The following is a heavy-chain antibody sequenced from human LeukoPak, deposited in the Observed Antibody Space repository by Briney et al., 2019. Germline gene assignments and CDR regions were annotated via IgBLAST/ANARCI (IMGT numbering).Heavy chain of an antibody. CDR2: ISGSGGST. Sequence: GGSLRLSCAASGFTFSRYWMNWVRQAPGKGLEWVSGISGSGGSTYYADSVKGRFTISRDNSKNTLYLQMNSLRAEDTAVYYCAKAGAAAGHSDYWGQGTLVTVSS. V-gene: IGHV3-23*01. J-gene: IGHJ4*02. CDR3: AKAGAAAGHSDY. CDR1: GFTFSRYW. D-gene: IGHD6-13*01.